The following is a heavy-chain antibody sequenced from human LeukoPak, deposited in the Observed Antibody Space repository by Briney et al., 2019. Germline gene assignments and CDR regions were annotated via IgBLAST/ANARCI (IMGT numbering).Heavy chain of an antibody. D-gene: IGHD5-18*01. CDR1: GYTFTGYY. J-gene: IGHJ3*02. Sequence: ASVKVSCKASGYTFTGYYMHWVRQAPGQGLEWMGWINPNSGGTNYAQKFQGRATMTRDTSISTAYMELSRLRSDDTAVYYCARARSSYGYGDAFDIWGQGTMVTVSS. CDR3: ARARSSYGYGDAFDI. CDR2: INPNSGGT. V-gene: IGHV1-2*02.